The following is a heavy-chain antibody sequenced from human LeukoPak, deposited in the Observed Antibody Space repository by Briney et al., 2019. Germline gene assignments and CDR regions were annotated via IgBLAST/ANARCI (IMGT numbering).Heavy chain of an antibody. Sequence: RGGSLILSCAASGFPHRSNYMSWARHAPGKGLEWVADIYSGGSIYYADSVKDRIIISRDNSKNTLNLQMNSLRAEDTALYYCARGRTSNPYIDFWSGYYALDYWGQGTLVTVSS. J-gene: IGHJ4*02. CDR1: GFPHRSNY. V-gene: IGHV3-53*01. D-gene: IGHD3-3*01. CDR3: ARGRTSNPYIDFWSGYYALDY. CDR2: IYSGGSI.